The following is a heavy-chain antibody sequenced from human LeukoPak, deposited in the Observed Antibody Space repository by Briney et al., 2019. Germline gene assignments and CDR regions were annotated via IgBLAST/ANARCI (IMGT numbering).Heavy chain of an antibody. D-gene: IGHD5-12*01. V-gene: IGHV3-7*01. CDR3: ARALDRVATILDY. CDR1: GFTFSSYW. Sequence: GGSLRLSCAASGFTFSSYWMSWVRQAPGKGLEWVANIKQDGSEKYYVDSVKGRFTISRNNAKNSLYLQMNSLRAEDTAVYYCARALDRVATILDYWGQGTLVTVSS. J-gene: IGHJ4*02. CDR2: IKQDGSEK.